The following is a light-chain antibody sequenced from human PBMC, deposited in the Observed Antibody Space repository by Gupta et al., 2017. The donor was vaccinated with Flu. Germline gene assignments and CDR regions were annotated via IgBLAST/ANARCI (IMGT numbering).Light chain of an antibody. CDR1: SGSIASAY. Sequence: NFVLTQPHSVSESPGKTVTISCTRSSGSIASAYVQWYQQRPGSSPTTVIYENKQRPSGVPDRFSGSIDNSNSASLTISGLRTEDEADYYCQSYDVTPYVFGTGTKVTVL. CDR2: ENK. V-gene: IGLV6-57*01. CDR3: QSYDVTPYV. J-gene: IGLJ1*01.